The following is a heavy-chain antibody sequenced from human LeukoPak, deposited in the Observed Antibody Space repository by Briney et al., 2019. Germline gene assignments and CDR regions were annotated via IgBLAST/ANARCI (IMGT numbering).Heavy chain of an antibody. J-gene: IGHJ4*02. V-gene: IGHV4-39*02. D-gene: IGHD6-13*01. CDR3: ATDIGPWGSSWYYFDY. CDR1: GGSISSSSYY. Sequence: PSETLSLTCTVSGGSISSSSYYWGWIRQPPGKGLEWIGSIYYSGSTYYNPSLKSRFTISVDTSKNQFSLKLSSVTAADTAVYYCATDIGPWGSSWYYFDYWGQGTLVTVSS. CDR2: IYYSGST.